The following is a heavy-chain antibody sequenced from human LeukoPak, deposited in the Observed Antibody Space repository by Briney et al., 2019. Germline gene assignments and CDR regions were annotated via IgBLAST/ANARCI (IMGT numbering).Heavy chain of an antibody. CDR2: IYGGGST. D-gene: IGHD3-22*01. CDR1: GFTVSNNY. J-gene: IGHJ4*02. CDR3: AKCPLDYYDSSGYYHY. V-gene: IGHV3-53*01. Sequence: GGSLRLSCVVSGFTVSNNYMKWVRQAPGKGLEWVSTIYGGGSTYYADSVKGRFTISRDNSKNTLYLQMNSLRAEDTAVYYCAKCPLDYYDSSGYYHYWGQGTLVTVSS.